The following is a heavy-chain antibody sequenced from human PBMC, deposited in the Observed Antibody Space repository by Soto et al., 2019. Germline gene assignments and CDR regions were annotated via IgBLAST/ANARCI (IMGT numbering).Heavy chain of an antibody. CDR1: GASITSYY. V-gene: IGHV4-59*01. CDR3: ANLRANYFDY. Sequence: SETLSLTCTVSGASITSYYWSWIRQPPGKELEWIGYIYYSGNTNYNPSLKGRATISLDTSKNQFSLRLRSVTAADTAVYYCANLRANYFDYWGQGTPVTVSS. CDR2: IYYSGNT. J-gene: IGHJ4*01.